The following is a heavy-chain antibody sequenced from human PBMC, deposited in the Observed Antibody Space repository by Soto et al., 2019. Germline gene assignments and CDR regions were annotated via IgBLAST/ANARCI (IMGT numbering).Heavy chain of an antibody. Sequence: QVQLVESGGGVVQPGRSLRLSCAASGFTISSYGMHWVRQAPGKGLERVAVIWYDGSNKYYADSVKCRFTISRDNSKNTLYLQMNSLRAEDTAVYYCAREMGIAATRWFAPWGQGTLVTVSS. CDR2: IWYDGSNK. D-gene: IGHD2-15*01. V-gene: IGHV3-33*01. CDR1: GFTISSYG. J-gene: IGHJ5*02. CDR3: AREMGIAATRWFAP.